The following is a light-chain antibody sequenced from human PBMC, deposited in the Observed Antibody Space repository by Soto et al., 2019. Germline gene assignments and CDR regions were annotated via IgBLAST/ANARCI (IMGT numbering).Light chain of an antibody. J-gene: IGLJ2*01. CDR1: SSNIGAGFD. CDR2: SNI. V-gene: IGLV1-40*01. CDR3: QSYDGSLSDVL. Sequence: QSVLTQPTSVSGAPGQRVTISCTGSSSNIGAGFDVHWYQQLPGTAPQLLIYSNINRPSGVPDRFSGSKSGTSASLAITGLQAEDEADYYCQSYDGSLSDVLFGGGTKVTVL.